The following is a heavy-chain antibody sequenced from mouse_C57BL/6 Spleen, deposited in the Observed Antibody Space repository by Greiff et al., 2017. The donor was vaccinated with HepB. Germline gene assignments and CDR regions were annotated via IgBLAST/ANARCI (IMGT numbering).Heavy chain of an antibody. CDR2: IDPENGDT. V-gene: IGHV14-4*01. CDR1: GFNIKDDY. J-gene: IGHJ2*01. Sequence: VQLQQSGAELVRPGASVKLSCTASGFNIKDDYMHWVKQRPEQGLEWIGWIDPENGDTEYASKFQGKVTITADTSSNTAYLQLSSLASEDTSVYYCTTLAITTVVPDWGQGTTLTVSS. D-gene: IGHD1-1*01. CDR3: TTLAITTVVPD.